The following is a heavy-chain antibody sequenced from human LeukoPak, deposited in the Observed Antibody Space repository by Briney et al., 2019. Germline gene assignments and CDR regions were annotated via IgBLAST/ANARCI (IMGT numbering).Heavy chain of an antibody. CDR2: IHPISGDT. CDR3: ARGLINGHDFDY. Sequence: ASVKVSCKASGYTFTGYYMHWVRQVPGQGPEWMGWIHPISGDTNQAQKFQGWVTLTRDTSISTAYMDLSRLTSDDTAIYYCARGLINGHDFDYWGQGTLVTVSS. V-gene: IGHV1-2*04. D-gene: IGHD1-20*01. J-gene: IGHJ4*02. CDR1: GYTFTGYY.